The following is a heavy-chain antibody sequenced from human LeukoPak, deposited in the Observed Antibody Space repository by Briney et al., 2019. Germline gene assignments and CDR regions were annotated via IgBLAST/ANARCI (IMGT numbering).Heavy chain of an antibody. V-gene: IGHV4-39*07. CDR1: GGSISSSSYY. D-gene: IGHD6-6*01. Sequence: PSETLSLTCTVSGGSISSSSYYWGWIRQPPGKGLEWIGSIYYSGSTYYNPSLKSRVTISVDTSKNQFSLKLSSVTAADTAVYYCARVSGIAARQGFDYWGQGTLVTVSS. CDR3: ARVSGIAARQGFDY. J-gene: IGHJ4*02. CDR2: IYYSGST.